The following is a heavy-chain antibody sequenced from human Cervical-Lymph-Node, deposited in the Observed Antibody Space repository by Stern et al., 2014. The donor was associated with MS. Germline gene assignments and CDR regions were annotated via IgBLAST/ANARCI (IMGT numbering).Heavy chain of an antibody. V-gene: IGHV4-30-4*01. CDR3: SRLPDDGDACFDY. D-gene: IGHD4-17*01. CDR1: GGSISSGDNY. J-gene: IGHJ4*02. Sequence: VQLVESGPGLVKPSQTLSLTCTVSGGSISSGDNYWSWLRQPPGKGPEGIGYLNYSGGTYFHPSLKSRATTSAATSNTQFSPQLNSMTAADTAVYYFSRLPDDGDACFDYWGQGILVTVSS. CDR2: LNYSGGT.